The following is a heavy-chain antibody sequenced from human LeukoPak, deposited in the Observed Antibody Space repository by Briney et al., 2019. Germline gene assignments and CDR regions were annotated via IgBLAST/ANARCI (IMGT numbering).Heavy chain of an antibody. Sequence: PSQTLSLTCTVSGGSISSGSYYWSWIRQPAGKGLEWIGRIYTSGSTNYNPSLKSRVTISVDTSKNQFSLKLSSVTAADTAVYYCAREYSSSSGAFDLWGQGTMVTVSS. D-gene: IGHD6-6*01. CDR1: GGSISSGSYY. CDR2: IYTSGST. CDR3: AREYSSSSGAFDL. V-gene: IGHV4-61*02. J-gene: IGHJ3*01.